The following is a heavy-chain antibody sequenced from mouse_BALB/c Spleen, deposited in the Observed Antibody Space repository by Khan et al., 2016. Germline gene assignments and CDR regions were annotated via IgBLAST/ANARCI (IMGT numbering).Heavy chain of an antibody. CDR2: IWAGGST. CDR1: GFSLTSSV. J-gene: IGHJ4*01. D-gene: IGHD2-1*01. V-gene: IGHV2-9*02. Sequence: QVQLKESGPGLVAPSQSLSITCTVSGFSLTSSVIHWIRQPPGKGLEWLGVIWAGGSTNYNSALMSRLSISKDNSKSQVFLKMNSLQTDDTAMYYCAREEGGKWGYAMDYWGQGTSVTVSS. CDR3: AREEGGKWGYAMDY.